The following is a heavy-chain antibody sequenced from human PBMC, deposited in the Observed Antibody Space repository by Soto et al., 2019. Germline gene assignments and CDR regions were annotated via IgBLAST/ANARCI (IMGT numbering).Heavy chain of an antibody. CDR3: ARDKQWQHSYGMDV. D-gene: IGHD6-19*01. CDR1: GGSISSYY. J-gene: IGHJ6*02. V-gene: IGHV4-59*01. Sequence: SETLSLTCAVSGGSISSYYWSWIRQPPGKGLEWIGYIYYSGSTNYNPSLKSRVTISVDTSKNQFSLKLSSVTAADTAVYYCARDKQWQHSYGMDVWGQGTTVTVSS. CDR2: IYYSGST.